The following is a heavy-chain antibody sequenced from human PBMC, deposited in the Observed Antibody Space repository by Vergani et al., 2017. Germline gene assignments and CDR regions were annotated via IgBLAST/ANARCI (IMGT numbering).Heavy chain of an antibody. CDR3: AIVTEYYDSSGYYLDY. D-gene: IGHD3-22*01. Sequence: QVQLVQSGSEVRKPGASVKVSCQVSGYSLTELTIHWVRQAPGKGLEWMGGFDPEHGEVTFAHHIQGRVTMTEDRSTDTAYMELSSLRPEDTALYYCAIVTEYYDSSGYYLDYWGQGTVVTVSS. CDR1: GYSLTELT. J-gene: IGHJ4*02. CDR2: FDPEHGEV. V-gene: IGHV1-24*01.